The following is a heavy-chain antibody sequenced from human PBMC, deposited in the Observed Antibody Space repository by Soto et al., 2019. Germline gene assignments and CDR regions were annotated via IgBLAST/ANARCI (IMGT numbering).Heavy chain of an antibody. CDR2: INPNSGGT. D-gene: IGHD3-22*01. J-gene: IGHJ4*02. CDR3: ARPSNYYDSSGLDY. V-gene: IGHV1-2*04. Sequence: ASVKVSCKASGYTFTGYYMHWVRQAPGQGLEWMGWINPNSGGTNYAQKFQGWVTMTRDTSISTAYMELRSLRSDDTAVYYCARPSNYYDSSGLDYWGQGTLVTVSS. CDR1: GYTFTGYY.